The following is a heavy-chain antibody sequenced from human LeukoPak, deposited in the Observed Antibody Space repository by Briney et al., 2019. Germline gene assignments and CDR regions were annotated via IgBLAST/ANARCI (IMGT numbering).Heavy chain of an antibody. V-gene: IGHV7-4-1*02. Sequence: ASVKVSCQPSGYTFASYAMNWVRPPAGQGLEWMGWINPNAGNPTYPQGFTGRFVFSLDPSVSTGYLQIRSLKAEHTAVYYWASPYGDYVFDYWGQGSLVTVSS. J-gene: IGHJ4*02. CDR1: GYTFASYA. D-gene: IGHD4-17*01. CDR3: ASPYGDYVFDY. CDR2: INPNAGNP.